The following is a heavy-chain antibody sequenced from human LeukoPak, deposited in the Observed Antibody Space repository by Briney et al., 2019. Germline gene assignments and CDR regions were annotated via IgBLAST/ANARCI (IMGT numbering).Heavy chain of an antibody. J-gene: IGHJ3*02. Sequence: PGGSLRLSCAASGFTFSSYAMSWVRQAPGKGLEWVSVISGSGGDTYYADSVKGRFTISRDNSKNTLYLQMNSLRAEDTAVYYCAKDHDSNSYYHDAFDIWGQGTMVTVSS. CDR1: GFTFSSYA. CDR3: AKDHDSNSYYHDAFDI. V-gene: IGHV3-23*01. D-gene: IGHD3-22*01. CDR2: ISGSGGDT.